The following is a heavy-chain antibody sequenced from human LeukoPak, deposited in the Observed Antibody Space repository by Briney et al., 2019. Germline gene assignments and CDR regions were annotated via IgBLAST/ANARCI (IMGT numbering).Heavy chain of an antibody. V-gene: IGHV4-39*01. Sequence: PSETLSLTCTVSGGSISSYYWGWSRQPPGKGLEWIGSIYYSGSTYYNPSLKSRVTISVDTSKNQFSLKLSSVTAADTAVYYCARSTIFGVVIMMAAGDAFDIWGQGTMVTVSS. CDR3: ARSTIFGVVIMMAAGDAFDI. D-gene: IGHD3-3*01. J-gene: IGHJ3*02. CDR2: IYYSGST. CDR1: GGSISSYY.